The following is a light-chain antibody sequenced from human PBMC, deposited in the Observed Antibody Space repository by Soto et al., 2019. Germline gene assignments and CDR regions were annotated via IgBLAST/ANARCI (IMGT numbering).Light chain of an antibody. Sequence: EVVMTQSPATVPVSLGGRVTLSCRASQSVGSNLAWYQQKPGQPPRLLIYEASNRDTGVPTRFSGSGSGTEFTLTITSLQSEDFAVYYCQQYNNWPLFGPGTKVDIK. CDR1: QSVGSN. CDR3: QQYNNWPL. CDR2: EAS. J-gene: IGKJ3*01. V-gene: IGKV3D-15*01.